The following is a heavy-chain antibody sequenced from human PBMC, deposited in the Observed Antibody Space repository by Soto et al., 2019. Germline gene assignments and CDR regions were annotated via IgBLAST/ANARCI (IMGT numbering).Heavy chain of an antibody. D-gene: IGHD2-2*01. V-gene: IGHV1-18*04. CDR2: ISGKTAKT. Sequence: QVQLVQSGAEVKKPGASVKVSCKASGYTFTSYGISWVRQAPGQGLEWMGWISGKTAKTNYAQNLQGRVTITTDTSTSTAYMELRSLRSDDTAVYYCARVPREIILVGMDVWGQGITVTVSS. CDR3: ARVPREIILVGMDV. CDR1: GYTFTSYG. J-gene: IGHJ6*02.